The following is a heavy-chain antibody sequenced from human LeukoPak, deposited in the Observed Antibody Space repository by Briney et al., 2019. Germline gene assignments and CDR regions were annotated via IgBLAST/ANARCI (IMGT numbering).Heavy chain of an antibody. V-gene: IGHV4-59*01. J-gene: IGHJ4*02. CDR3: ARMRTVVAEPFDY. CDR1: GGSISTYF. Sequence: PSETLSLTCTVSGGSISTYFWSWTRQPPGKGLEWIGYIYYSGSTNYNPSLKSRVTISVDTSKNQFSLKLSSVTAADTAVYYCARMRTVVAEPFDYWGQGTLVTVSS. D-gene: IGHD2-15*01. CDR2: IYYSGST.